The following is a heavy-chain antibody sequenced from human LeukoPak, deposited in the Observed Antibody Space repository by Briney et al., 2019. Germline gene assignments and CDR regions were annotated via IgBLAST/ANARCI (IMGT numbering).Heavy chain of an antibody. V-gene: IGHV4-59*01. Sequence: SETLSLTCTVSGGSISSYYWSWIRQPPGKGLEWIGYIYYSGSTNYNPSLKSRVTISVDTSKNQFSLKLSSVTAADTAVYYCAREGVAGNYRFDPWGQGTLVTVS. D-gene: IGHD6-19*01. J-gene: IGHJ5*02. CDR3: AREGVAGNYRFDP. CDR2: IYYSGST. CDR1: GGSISSYY.